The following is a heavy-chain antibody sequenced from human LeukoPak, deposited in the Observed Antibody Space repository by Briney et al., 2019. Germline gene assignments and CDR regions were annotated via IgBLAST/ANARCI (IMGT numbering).Heavy chain of an antibody. D-gene: IGHD3-22*01. Sequence: ASVKVSCKASEYTFTSYDINWVRQATGQGLEWMGWMNPNSGNTVYAQKFQGRVTMTRDTSISTAYMELSSLRSEDTAMYYCAREIGYYFDSDDSRLRGRLDVWGKGTSVTVSS. J-gene: IGHJ6*04. CDR3: AREIGYYFDSDDSRLRGRLDV. V-gene: IGHV1-8*01. CDR2: MNPNSGNT. CDR1: EYTFTSYD.